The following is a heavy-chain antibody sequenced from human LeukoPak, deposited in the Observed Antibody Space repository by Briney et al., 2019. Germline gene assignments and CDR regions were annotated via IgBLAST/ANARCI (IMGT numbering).Heavy chain of an antibody. J-gene: IGHJ3*02. CDR2: IYYRGST. D-gene: IGHD1-7*01. V-gene: IGHV4-59*01. CDR1: GGPLTSYY. Sequence: SETLSLTCAVSGGPLTSYYWTWIRQPPGKGLEWIGFIYYRGSTNYNPSLESRATISIDTSKNRFSLKLSSVTAADTAVYYCARARGWNYPAAFDIWGQGTMVTVSS. CDR3: ARARGWNYPAAFDI.